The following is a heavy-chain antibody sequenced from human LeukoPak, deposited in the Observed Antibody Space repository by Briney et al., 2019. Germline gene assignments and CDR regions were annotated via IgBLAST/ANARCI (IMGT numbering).Heavy chain of an antibody. D-gene: IGHD3-10*01. V-gene: IGHV3-7*01. J-gene: IGHJ4*02. Sequence: GGSLRLSCAASGFTFSSYWVSWVRQAPGKGLEWVANIKQDGSEKYYVDSVKGRFTISRDNAKNSLYLQMNSLRAEDTAVYYCARVWIGAFDYWGQGTLVTVSS. CDR3: ARVWIGAFDY. CDR1: GFTFSSYW. CDR2: IKQDGSEK.